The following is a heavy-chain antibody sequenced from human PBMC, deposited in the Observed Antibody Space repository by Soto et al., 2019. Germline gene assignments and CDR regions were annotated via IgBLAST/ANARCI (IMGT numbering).Heavy chain of an antibody. D-gene: IGHD3-22*01. Sequence: QVQLVQSGAEVKKPGSSVKVSCKASGGTFSSYAISWVRQAPGQGLEWMGGIIPIFGTANYAQKFQGRVTITEDESTSTAYMELSSLRSEDTAVYYCARGEGSYYDSSGYYGDYWGQGTLVTVSS. CDR1: GGTFSSYA. CDR3: ARGEGSYYDSSGYYGDY. V-gene: IGHV1-69*12. J-gene: IGHJ4*02. CDR2: IIPIFGTA.